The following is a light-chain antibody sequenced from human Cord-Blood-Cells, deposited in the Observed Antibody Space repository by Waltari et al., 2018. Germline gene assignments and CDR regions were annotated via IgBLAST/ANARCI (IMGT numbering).Light chain of an antibody. J-gene: IGLJ2*01. CDR3: CSYAGSYTVV. V-gene: IGLV2-11*01. CDR2: DVS. Sequence: QSALTQPRSVSGSPGPSVTISCTGTSSDVGGYNYVSWYQQHPGKAPKLMISDVSKRPSGVPDRFSGSKSGNTACLTISGLQAADEADYYCCSYAGSYTVVFGGGTKLTVL. CDR1: SSDVGGYNY.